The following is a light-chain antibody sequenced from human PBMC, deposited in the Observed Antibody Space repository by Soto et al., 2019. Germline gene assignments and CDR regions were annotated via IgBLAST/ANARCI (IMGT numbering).Light chain of an antibody. Sequence: EIVLTQSPGTLSLSPGERATLSCRASQIVTNSYLAWYQQKPGQAPRLLIYGASSRATGIPDRFSGSGSGTDFTLTISRLEPEEFAVYYCQQYGNSPRTFGQGTKLVIK. V-gene: IGKV3-20*01. J-gene: IGKJ2*01. CDR3: QQYGNSPRT. CDR1: QIVTNSY. CDR2: GAS.